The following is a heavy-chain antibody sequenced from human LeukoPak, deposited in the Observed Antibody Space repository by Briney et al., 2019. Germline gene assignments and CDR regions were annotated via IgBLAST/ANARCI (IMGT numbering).Heavy chain of an antibody. V-gene: IGHV3-30*02. CDR3: AKATSYYDSSGYNDY. CDR1: GFTFSSYG. J-gene: IGHJ4*02. CDR2: IRYDGSNK. D-gene: IGHD3-22*01. Sequence: GGSLRLSCAASGFTFSSYGMHWVPQAPGKGLEWVAFIRYDGSNKYYADSVKGRFTISRDNSKNTLYLQMNSLRAEDTAVYYCAKATSYYDSSGYNDYWGQGTLVTVSS.